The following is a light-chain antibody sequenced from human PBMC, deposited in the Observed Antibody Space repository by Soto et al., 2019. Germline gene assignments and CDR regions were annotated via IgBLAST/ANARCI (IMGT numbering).Light chain of an antibody. CDR3: KSYAGSNTYV. CDR1: KNDIGVYDF. V-gene: IGLV2-8*01. Sequence: LAQPPSASGSPGQSVTISCTGTKNDIGVYDFVSWYQHHPGKAPRLIIYEVVQRPSGVPDRFSGSKSGNTASLTVSGLQAADEADYFCKSYAGSNTYVFGSGTKVTAL. CDR2: EVV. J-gene: IGLJ1*01.